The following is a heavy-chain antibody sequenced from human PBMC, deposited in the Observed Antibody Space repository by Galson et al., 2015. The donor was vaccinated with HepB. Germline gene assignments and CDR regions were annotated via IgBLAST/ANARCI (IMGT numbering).Heavy chain of an antibody. J-gene: IGHJ4*02. V-gene: IGHV4-39*01. CDR1: GGSLSGSSTF. CDR2: IFFSGST. D-gene: IGHD2-15*01. Sequence: SETLSLTCSVSGGSLSGSSTFWGWIRQPPGKGLEWIGSIFFSGSTKDYPSLKSRLSMSVDTSKNQFSLRLRSATAADTAVYYCARIGYCNGGSCFSFLIWGQGTLVTVSS. CDR3: ARIGYCNGGSCFSFLI.